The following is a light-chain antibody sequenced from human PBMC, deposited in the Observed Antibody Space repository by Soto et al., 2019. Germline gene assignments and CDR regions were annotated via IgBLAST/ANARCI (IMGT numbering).Light chain of an antibody. CDR3: QSYDSSLSASV. Sequence: QSVLTQPPSVSGAPGQRVTISCTGSSSNIGAGYDVHWYQQLPGTAPKLLIYGNSNRPSGVPDRFSGSKSGTSASLAITGLQVEDEADYYCQSYDSSLSASVFGGGTKLPVL. J-gene: IGLJ2*01. CDR1: SSNIGAGYD. V-gene: IGLV1-40*01. CDR2: GNS.